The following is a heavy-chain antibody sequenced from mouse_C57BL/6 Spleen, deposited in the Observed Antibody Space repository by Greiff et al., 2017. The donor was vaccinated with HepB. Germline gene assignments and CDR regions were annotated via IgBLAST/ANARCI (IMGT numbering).Heavy chain of an antibody. J-gene: IGHJ3*01. CDR2: INPGNGGT. CDR3: ARWGGPCGFAY. V-gene: IGHV1-53*01. D-gene: IGHD3-3*01. CDR1: GYTFTSYW. Sequence: QVQLQQPGTELVKPGASVKLSCKASGYTFTSYWMHWGKKSPGQGLEWIGNINPGNGGTNYNEKFKSKATLTVDKSSSTAYMQLSSLTSEDSAVYYCARWGGPCGFAYWGQGTLVTVSA.